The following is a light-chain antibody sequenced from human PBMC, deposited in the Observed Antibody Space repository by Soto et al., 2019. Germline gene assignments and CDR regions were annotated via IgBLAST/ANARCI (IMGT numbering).Light chain of an antibody. Sequence: EIVLTQSPGTLSLSPGERATLSCRASQSVSSSYLAWYQQKPGQAPRLPIYGASSRATGIPDRFSGSWSGTDFTLTISRLEPEDFAVYYCQQYGSSPYTFGQGTKLEIK. J-gene: IGKJ2*01. CDR3: QQYGSSPYT. CDR2: GAS. V-gene: IGKV3-20*01. CDR1: QSVSSSY.